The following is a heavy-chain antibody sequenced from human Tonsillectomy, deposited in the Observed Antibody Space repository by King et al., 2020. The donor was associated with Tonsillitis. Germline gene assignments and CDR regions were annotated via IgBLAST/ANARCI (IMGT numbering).Heavy chain of an antibody. Sequence: VQLVESGGGLVQPGGSLRLSCGASGFTFSIYWMTWVRQAPGKGLEWVANIKQDGSEKYYVDSVKGRFTISRDNAKNSLYLQMNSLRAEDTAVYYCARSLDSSGYADYGIDVWGQGTTVTVSS. CDR1: GFTFSIYW. V-gene: IGHV3-7*03. CDR3: ARSLDSSGYADYGIDV. J-gene: IGHJ6*02. CDR2: IKQDGSEK. D-gene: IGHD6-19*01.